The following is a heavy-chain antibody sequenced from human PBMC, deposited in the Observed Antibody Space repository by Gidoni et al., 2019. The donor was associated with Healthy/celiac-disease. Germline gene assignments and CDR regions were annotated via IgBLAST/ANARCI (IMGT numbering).Heavy chain of an antibody. V-gene: IGHV1-3*01. CDR1: GYTFTSYA. Sequence: QVQLVQSGAEVKKPGASVKVSCKASGYTFTSYAMHWVRQAPGQRLEWMGWINAGNGNTKYSQKFQGRVTITRDTSASTAYMELSSLRSEDTAVYYCARDIETFWSGELNWFDPWGQGTLVTVSS. J-gene: IGHJ5*02. D-gene: IGHD3-3*01. CDR3: ARDIETFWSGELNWFDP. CDR2: INAGNGNT.